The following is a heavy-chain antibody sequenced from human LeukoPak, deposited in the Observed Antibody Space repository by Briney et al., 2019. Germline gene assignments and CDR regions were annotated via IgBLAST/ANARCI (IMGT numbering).Heavy chain of an antibody. CDR2: ISAYNGNT. CDR1: GYTFTSYG. J-gene: IGHJ4*02. Sequence: ASVKVSCKASGYTFTSYGISWVRQAPGQGLEWMGWISAYNGNTNYAQKLQGRVTMTTDTSTSTAYMELRSPRSDDTAVYYCARDLREVAGTKPFDYWGQGTLVTVSS. CDR3: ARDLREVAGTKPFDY. V-gene: IGHV1-18*01. D-gene: IGHD6-19*01.